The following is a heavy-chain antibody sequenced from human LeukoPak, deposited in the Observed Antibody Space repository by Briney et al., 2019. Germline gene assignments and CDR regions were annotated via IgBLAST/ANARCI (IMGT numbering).Heavy chain of an antibody. CDR3: ARDVQGGNCSSASCYSDY. Sequence: PGGSLRLSCAASGFSFSSYWMHWVRQAPGKGLVWVSRINSDGSSTIYADSVRGRFTISRDNSKNTLYLQMNSLRVDDTAVYYCARDVQGGNCSSASCYSDYWGQGTLVTVSS. CDR2: INSDGSST. CDR1: GFSFSSYW. J-gene: IGHJ4*02. D-gene: IGHD2-2*01. V-gene: IGHV3-74*01.